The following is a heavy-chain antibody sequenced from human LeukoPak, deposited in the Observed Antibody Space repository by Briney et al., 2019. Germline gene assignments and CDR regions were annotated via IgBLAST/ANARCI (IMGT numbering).Heavy chain of an antibody. J-gene: IGHJ4*02. D-gene: IGHD3-16*02. CDR3: ASQFGGVIVPFDS. Sequence: SETLSLTCTVSGGPISSYYWSWIRQPPGKGLEWIGYFYYSGTANYNPSLKSRVTMSIDTSKNHFSLNLRSVTAADTAVYYCASQFGGVIVPFDSWGKGTLVTVSS. CDR2: FYYSGTA. V-gene: IGHV4-59*01. CDR1: GGPISSYY.